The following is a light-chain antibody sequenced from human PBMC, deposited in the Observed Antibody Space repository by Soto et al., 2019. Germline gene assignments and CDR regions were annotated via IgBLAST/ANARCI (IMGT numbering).Light chain of an antibody. CDR2: LGS. J-gene: IGKJ4*01. Sequence: DIVMTQSPLSLPVTPGEPASISCRSSQSLLQSNGNNYLDWYLQKPGQSPQLLIYLGSNRASGVPDRISGSGSGTDFTLKISRVEAEDVGVYYCMQALQTPLTFGGGTKVEIK. CDR1: QSLLQSNGNNY. V-gene: IGKV2-28*01. CDR3: MQALQTPLT.